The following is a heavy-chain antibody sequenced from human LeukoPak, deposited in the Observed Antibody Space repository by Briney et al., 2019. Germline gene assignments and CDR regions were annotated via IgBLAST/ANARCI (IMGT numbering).Heavy chain of an antibody. CDR1: GFTLSSYW. CDR3: AREGIPAAGDY. D-gene: IGHD6-13*01. Sequence: GGSLRLSCAASGFTLSSYWMHWVRQAPGKGLVWVSRINGDGSSTSYTDSVKGRFTISRDNAKNTLYLQMNSLRAEDTAVYYCAREGIPAAGDYWGQGTLVTVSS. J-gene: IGHJ4*02. V-gene: IGHV3-74*01. CDR2: INGDGSST.